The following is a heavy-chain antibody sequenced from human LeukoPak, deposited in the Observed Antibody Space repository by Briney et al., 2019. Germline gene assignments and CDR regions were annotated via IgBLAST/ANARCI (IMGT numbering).Heavy chain of an antibody. V-gene: IGHV3-23*01. CDR1: GFAIPNDG. CDR2: IGAGVTGK. Sequence: GGSLRLSCTGSGFAIPNDGMAWVRQAPGKGLEWISSIGAGVTGKYYAASVRGRFTISKDNSKNTVFLQMNSLRAEDTALYYCAKSIDSGGYPLGDSWGQGTLVIVSS. CDR3: AKSIDSGGYPLGDS. J-gene: IGHJ4*02. D-gene: IGHD3-22*01.